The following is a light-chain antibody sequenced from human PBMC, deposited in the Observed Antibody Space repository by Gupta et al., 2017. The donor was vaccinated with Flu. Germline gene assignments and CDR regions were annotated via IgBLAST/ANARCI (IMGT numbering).Light chain of an antibody. Sequence: DIQMTQSPSTLSASVGDRVTITCRASQSISSWLAWYQQKPGKAPKLLIYKASTLESGVPSRFGGSGSGTEFTLTISSLQPDDFATYYCQHENNFLYIFGQGTKMEIK. CDR2: KAS. J-gene: IGKJ2*01. CDR3: QHENNFLYI. CDR1: QSISSW. V-gene: IGKV1-5*03.